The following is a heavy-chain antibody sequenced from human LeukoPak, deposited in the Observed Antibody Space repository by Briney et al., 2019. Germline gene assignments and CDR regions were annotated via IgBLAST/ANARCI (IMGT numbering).Heavy chain of an antibody. D-gene: IGHD5-18*01. CDR3: ARDQRGYTYGPTQEFDP. Sequence: GGSLRLSCAASGFTFNNYGMHWVRQAPGKGLEWVAVISYDGRNIHYPDSVKGRFTISRDNSKNTLFLQMNSLRAEDTAVYYCARDQRGYTYGPTQEFDPWGQGTLVTVSS. V-gene: IGHV3-30*03. CDR1: GFTFNNYG. J-gene: IGHJ5*02. CDR2: ISYDGRNI.